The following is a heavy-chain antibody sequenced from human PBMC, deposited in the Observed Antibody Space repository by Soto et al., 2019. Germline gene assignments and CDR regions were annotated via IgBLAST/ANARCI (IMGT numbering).Heavy chain of an antibody. V-gene: IGHV1-18*01. CDR3: ARGTATVTTLYGMDV. CDR2: ISAYNGNT. Sequence: ASVKVSCKASGYTFASYGISWVRQAPGQGLEWMGWISAYNGNTNYAQKLRGRVTMTTDTSTSTAYMELRSLRSDDTAVYYCARGTATVTTLYGMDVWGQGTTVTVSS. J-gene: IGHJ6*02. D-gene: IGHD4-17*01. CDR1: GYTFASYG.